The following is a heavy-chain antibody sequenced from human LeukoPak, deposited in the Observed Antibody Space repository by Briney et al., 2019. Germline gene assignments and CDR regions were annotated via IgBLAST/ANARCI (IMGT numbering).Heavy chain of an antibody. CDR3: ARGVVTGIFDP. Sequence: SETLSLTCAVYGGSFSGYYWSWIRQPPGKGLEWIGEINHSGSTNYNPSLKSRVTISVDTSKNQFSLKLSSVTAADTAVYYCARGVVTGIFDPWGQGTLVTVSS. J-gene: IGHJ5*02. V-gene: IGHV4-34*01. D-gene: IGHD2-21*02. CDR1: GGSFSGYY. CDR2: INHSGST.